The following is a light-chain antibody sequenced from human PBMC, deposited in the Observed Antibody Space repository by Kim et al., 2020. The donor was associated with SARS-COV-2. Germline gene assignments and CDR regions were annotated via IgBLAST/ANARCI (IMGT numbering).Light chain of an antibody. CDR2: TDD. CDR1: SSNIGSKT. Sequence: RVTISCSGSSSNIGSKTVNWYQQCPGTAPQLLSDTDDRRPSGVSDRVSCSKSGASASLAISALRSEDEADYYCATWDDSLDVWMFGGGTKLTVL. J-gene: IGLJ3*02. V-gene: IGLV1-44*01. CDR3: ATWDDSLDVWM.